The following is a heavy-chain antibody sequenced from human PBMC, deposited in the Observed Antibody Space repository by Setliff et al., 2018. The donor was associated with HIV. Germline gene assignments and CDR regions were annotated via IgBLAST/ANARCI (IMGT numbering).Heavy chain of an antibody. Sequence: PGGSLRLSCAASGFMFNTYNMNWARQAPGKGLEWVSFMTDGARVIKYVDSVKGRFTMSRDDAKNSLYLQMNSLKTEDTAVYYCAGAGRDSEGNYNMDYWGQGTLVTVSS. V-gene: IGHV3-48*04. D-gene: IGHD3-22*01. CDR2: MTDGARVI. CDR3: AGAGRDSEGNYNMDY. CDR1: GFMFNTYN. J-gene: IGHJ4*02.